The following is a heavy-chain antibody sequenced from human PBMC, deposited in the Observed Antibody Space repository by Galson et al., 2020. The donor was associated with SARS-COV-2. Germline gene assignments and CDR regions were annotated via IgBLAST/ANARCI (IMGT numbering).Heavy chain of an antibody. J-gene: IGHJ4*02. CDR2: ITSSGNNI. V-gene: IGHV3-21*06. D-gene: IGHD3-22*01. CDR3: ARDWYYLDSSSPLRY. CDR1: GFSLSSYT. Sequence: GGSLRLSCAASGFSLSSYTMNCVRQAPGKGLERVASITSSGNNIDYVDSVKGRFTISRDNAKDSLYLQMNSLRVEDTAVYYCARDWYYLDSSSPLRYWGQGTQVTVS.